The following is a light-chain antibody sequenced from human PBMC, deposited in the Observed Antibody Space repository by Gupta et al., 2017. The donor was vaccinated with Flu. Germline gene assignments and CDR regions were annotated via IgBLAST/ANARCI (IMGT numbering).Light chain of an antibody. Sequence: SYVLTQPPSVSVAPGQTARFACGGNNIGSKGVHWYQQKPGQAPVLVVYDDTVRPSGIPERFFGSNSGNTATLTISRVEAGDEADYYCQVWDSNSDHVVFGGGTKLTGL. J-gene: IGLJ2*01. CDR3: QVWDSNSDHVV. CDR1: NIGSKG. V-gene: IGLV3-21*02. CDR2: DDT.